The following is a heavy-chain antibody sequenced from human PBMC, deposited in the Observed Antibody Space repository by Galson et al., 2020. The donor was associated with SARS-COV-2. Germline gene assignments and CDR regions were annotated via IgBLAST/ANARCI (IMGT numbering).Heavy chain of an antibody. D-gene: IGHD2-21*02. CDR1: GYTFNDQY. CDR2: INPKSGGT. V-gene: IGHV1-2*02. Sequence: ASVKVSCKASGYTFNDQYMHWVRQAPGQGLEWMGWINPKSGGTRYAQKFQGRVTVTGDTSVSTAYMELSGLTSDDTAVYYCATEWRTAGHCQFDCWGQGTLVTVSA. CDR3: ATEWRTAGHCQFDC. J-gene: IGHJ4*02.